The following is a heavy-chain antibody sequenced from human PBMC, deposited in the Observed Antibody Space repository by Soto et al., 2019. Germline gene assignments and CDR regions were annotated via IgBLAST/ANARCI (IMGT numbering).Heavy chain of an antibody. J-gene: IGHJ6*03. V-gene: IGHV1-8*01. Sequence: QVQLVQSGAEVKKPGASVKVSCKASGYTFTSYDINWVRQATGQGLEWMGWMNPNSGNTGYAQKFQGRVTMTRNTYISTAYMELSSLRSEDTAVYYCARAGYCSSTSCYYYYYMDVWGKGTTVTVSS. CDR2: MNPNSGNT. D-gene: IGHD2-2*01. CDR3: ARAGYCSSTSCYYYYYMDV. CDR1: GYTFTSYD.